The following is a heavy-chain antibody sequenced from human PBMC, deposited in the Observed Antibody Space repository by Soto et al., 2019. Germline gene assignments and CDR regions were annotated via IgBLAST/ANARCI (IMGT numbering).Heavy chain of an antibody. V-gene: IGHV1-2*02. CDR2: INPKSGGT. Sequence: QVQLVQSGAEVRKPGASVKVSCNVTGYTFSGHYLHWVRQAPGQGLEWMGWINPKSGGTNYAQKFQDRVTMTSDTSVSAASVELTSLRYDSTAVFYGARGLYISPGYFFDSWGQGALVTVSS. CDR3: ARGLYISPGYFFDS. J-gene: IGHJ4*02. CDR1: GYTFSGHY.